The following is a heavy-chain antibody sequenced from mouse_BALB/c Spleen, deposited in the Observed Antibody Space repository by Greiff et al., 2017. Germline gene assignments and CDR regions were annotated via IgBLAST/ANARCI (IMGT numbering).Heavy chain of an antibody. CDR1: GYNIKAYY. Sequence: EVQLQQSGAELVRSGASVKLSCTASGYNIKAYYMRWVKQRPEQALEWIGWIDPENGDTEYAPKFQGKATMPADTSSNTAYLQLSSLTSEEAAVYYCNAIRLYAMDNWGQGTSVTVSS. V-gene: IGHV14-4*02. CDR3: NAIRLYAMDN. J-gene: IGHJ4*01. CDR2: IDPENGDT. D-gene: IGHD1-2*01.